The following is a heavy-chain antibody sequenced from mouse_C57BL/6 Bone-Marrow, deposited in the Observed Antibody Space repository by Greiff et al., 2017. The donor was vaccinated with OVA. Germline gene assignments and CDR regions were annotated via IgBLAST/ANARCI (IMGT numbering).Heavy chain of an antibody. CDR3: AREGLGQFAY. Sequence: EVMLVESGGGLVKPGGSLKLSCAASGFTFSDYGMHWVRQAPEKGLEWVAYISSGSSTIYYADTVKGRFTISRDNAKNTLFLQMTSLRSEDTAMYYCAREGLGQFAYWGQGTLVTGSA. D-gene: IGHD4-1*01. CDR2: ISSGSSTI. CDR1: GFTFSDYG. V-gene: IGHV5-17*01. J-gene: IGHJ3*01.